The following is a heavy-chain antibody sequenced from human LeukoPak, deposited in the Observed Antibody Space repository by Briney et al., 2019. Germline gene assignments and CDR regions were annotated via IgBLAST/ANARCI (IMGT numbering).Heavy chain of an antibody. CDR3: ARVFTIFGVVITYYMDV. Sequence: SVKVSCKRCGYSLSKYGISGVRQPPGRGGAWMGWISTYNGNTNYAKKFQGRVTMTTDTSTSTAYMELRSLRFDDTAVYYCARVFTIFGVVITYYMDVWGKGTTVTVSS. CDR1: GYSLSKYG. V-gene: IGHV1-18*01. J-gene: IGHJ6*03. CDR2: ISTYNGNT. D-gene: IGHD3-3*01.